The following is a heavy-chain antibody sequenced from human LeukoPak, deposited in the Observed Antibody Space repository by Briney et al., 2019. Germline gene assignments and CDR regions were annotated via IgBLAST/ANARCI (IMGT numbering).Heavy chain of an antibody. CDR3: ARAPGNYYMDV. Sequence: SETLSLTCAVSGYSISSGNYWGWIRQPPGKGLEWIGSIYHDGSTYYNPSLKSRVTISVDTSKNQFSLKLSSVTAADTAVHYCARAPGNYYMDVWGKGTTVTVSS. J-gene: IGHJ6*03. CDR2: IYHDGST. D-gene: IGHD1-14*01. V-gene: IGHV4-38-2*01. CDR1: GYSISSGNY.